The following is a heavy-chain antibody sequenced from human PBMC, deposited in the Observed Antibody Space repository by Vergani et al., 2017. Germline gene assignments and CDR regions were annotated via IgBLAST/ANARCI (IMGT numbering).Heavy chain of an antibody. CDR3: ARGDYGILTGYRY. J-gene: IGHJ4*02. D-gene: IGHD3-9*01. CDR1: GYTFSNYY. V-gene: IGHV1-46*03. CDR2: INPSGGHT. Sequence: QVQVVQSGAEVKKSGASVKVSCKTSGYTFSNYYMHWVRQAPGQGLEWMGIINPSGGHTNYAQKFQGRVTMTRDTSTSTVDMELSSLRSEDTAIYYCARGDYGILTGYRYWVEGTQVTVSA.